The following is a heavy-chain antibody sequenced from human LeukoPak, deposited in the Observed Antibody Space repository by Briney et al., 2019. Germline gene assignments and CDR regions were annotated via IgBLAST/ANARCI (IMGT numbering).Heavy chain of an antibody. CDR3: ARALIVPAAIWDVDYYYGMDV. Sequence: GGSLRLSCAGSGFTFGGYGMHWVRQAPGKGLEWVAVIWYDGSNKYYADSVKGRFTISRDNSKNTLYLQMNSLRAEDTAVYYCARALIVPAAIWDVDYYYGMDVWGQGTTVTVSS. CDR2: IWYDGSNK. J-gene: IGHJ6*02. D-gene: IGHD2-2*01. CDR1: GFTFGGYG. V-gene: IGHV3-33*01.